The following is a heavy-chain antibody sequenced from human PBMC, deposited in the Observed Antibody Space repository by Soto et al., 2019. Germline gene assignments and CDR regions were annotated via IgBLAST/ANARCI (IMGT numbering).Heavy chain of an antibody. Sequence: QVQMVESGGGVVKPGRSLTLSCAASGFSFSNFGMHWVRQAPGKGLPWLAGISNDGRNKYYEDSVKGRFTISRDNSKDTVFLQMNSLRGEDKGTYYCAKVVRADSTSSNFYYYSAMDVWGQGTTVTVSS. D-gene: IGHD6-6*01. V-gene: IGHV3-30*18. J-gene: IGHJ6*02. CDR1: GFSFSNFG. CDR3: AKVVRADSTSSNFYYYSAMDV. CDR2: ISNDGRNK.